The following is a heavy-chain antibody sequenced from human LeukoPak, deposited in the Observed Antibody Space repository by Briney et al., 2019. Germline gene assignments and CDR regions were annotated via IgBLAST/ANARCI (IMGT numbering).Heavy chain of an antibody. CDR1: GFTFSGAA. CDR3: TTGRSIYSGYDR. V-gene: IGHV3-73*01. CDR2: IRSKPNNYAT. J-gene: IGHJ4*02. D-gene: IGHD5-12*01. Sequence: SGGSLRLSCTASGFTFSGAAMHWVRQASGKGPEWVGHIRSKPNNYATAYAASVKGRFTISRDDSKNTAYLQMNSLKIEDTAAYYCTTGRSIYSGYDRWGQGTLVTVSS.